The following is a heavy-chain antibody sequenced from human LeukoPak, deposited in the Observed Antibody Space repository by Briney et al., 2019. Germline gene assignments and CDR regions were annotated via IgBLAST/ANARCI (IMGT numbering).Heavy chain of an antibody. V-gene: IGHV3-74*01. J-gene: IGHJ4*02. CDR1: GFTFSGYW. Sequence: GGSLRLSCAASGFTFSGYWMHWVRQAPGKGLVWVSRTNRDDSDTSYADSVKGRFTISRDKAKSTLYLQMNSLRVEDTAVYYCARSANYFDTSGQDYWGLGTLVTVSS. D-gene: IGHD3-22*01. CDR3: ARSANYFDTSGQDY. CDR2: TNRDDSDT.